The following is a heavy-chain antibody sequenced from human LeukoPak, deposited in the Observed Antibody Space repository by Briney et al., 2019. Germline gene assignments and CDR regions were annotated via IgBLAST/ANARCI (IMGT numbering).Heavy chain of an antibody. D-gene: IGHD3-22*01. J-gene: IGHJ4*02. V-gene: IGHV3-23*01. CDR1: GFTFSSYG. CDR2: ISGSGGGT. Sequence: GGSLRLSCAASGFTFSSYGMSWVRQAPGKGLEWVSEISGSGGGTYYADSVKGRFTISRDNSKNTLYLQMNSLRAEDTAVYYCAQKGTYDRSIDYWGQGTLVTVSS. CDR3: AQKGTYDRSIDY.